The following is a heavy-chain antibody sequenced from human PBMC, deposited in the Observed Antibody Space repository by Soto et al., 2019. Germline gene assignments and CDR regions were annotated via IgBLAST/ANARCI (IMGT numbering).Heavy chain of an antibody. D-gene: IGHD1-26*01. CDR1: GFTFSSYS. CDR2: ISSSSSTI. CDR3: ARSRVGFDY. Sequence: EEQLVESGGGLVQPGGSLRLSCAASGFTFSSYSMNWVRQAPGKGLEWVSYISSSSSTIYYADSVKGRFTISRDNAKNSLYLQMNRLRDEDTAVYYCARSRVGFDYWGQGTLVTVSS. J-gene: IGHJ4*02. V-gene: IGHV3-48*02.